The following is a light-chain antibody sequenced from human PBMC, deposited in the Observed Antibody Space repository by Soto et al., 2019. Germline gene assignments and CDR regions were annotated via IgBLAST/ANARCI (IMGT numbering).Light chain of an antibody. CDR3: CSYAGSRTVV. J-gene: IGLJ2*01. Sequence: QSALTQPASVSGSPGQSITISCTGTSSDVGSYNLVSWYQQHPGKAPKLMIYEVSKRPSGVSNRFSGSKSANTASLTISGLQAEDEADYYCCSYAGSRTVVFGGGTKLTVL. CDR2: EVS. CDR1: SSDVGSYNL. V-gene: IGLV2-23*02.